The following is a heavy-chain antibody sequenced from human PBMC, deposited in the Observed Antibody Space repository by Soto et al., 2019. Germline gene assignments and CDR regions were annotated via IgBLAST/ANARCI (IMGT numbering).Heavy chain of an antibody. CDR2: IYYSGST. D-gene: IGHD3-3*01. Sequence: QVQLQESGPGLVKPSETLSLTCTVSGGSISSYYWSWIRQPPGKGLEWIGYIYYSGSTNYNPSLMILVTISVDTSKNQFSLKLSSVTAADTAVYYCARDPFRSGYYDYWGQGTLVTVSS. V-gene: IGHV4-59*01. CDR3: ARDPFRSGYYDY. CDR1: GGSISSYY. J-gene: IGHJ4*02.